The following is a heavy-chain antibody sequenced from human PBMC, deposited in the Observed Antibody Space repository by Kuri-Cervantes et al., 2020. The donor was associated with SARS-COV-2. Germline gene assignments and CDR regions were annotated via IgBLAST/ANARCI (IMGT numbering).Heavy chain of an antibody. CDR3: ARAHPSSSSPPFFDY. V-gene: IGHV4-30-4*08. CDR1: GYSISSGYY. J-gene: IGHJ4*02. CDR2: IYYSGST. Sequence: SCAVSGYSISSGYYWGWIRQPPGKGLEWIGYIYYSGSTYYNPSLKSRVTISVDTSKNQFSLKLSSVTAADTAVYYCARAHPSSSSPPFFDYWGQGTLVTVSS. D-gene: IGHD6-6*01.